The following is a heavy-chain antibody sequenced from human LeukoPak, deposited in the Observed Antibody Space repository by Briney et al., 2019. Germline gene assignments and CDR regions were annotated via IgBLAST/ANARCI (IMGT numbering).Heavy chain of an antibody. D-gene: IGHD6-13*01. CDR3: AKTPQLVSFDY. CDR2: ISSGGGST. CDR1: GFPFSNYA. V-gene: IGHV3-23*01. Sequence: PGGSLRLSCAASGFPFSNYAMSWVRQAPGKGLEWVSTISSGGGSTYYADSVKGRFTISRDNSKNTLYLQMNSLRAEDTAVYYCAKTPQLVSFDYWGQGTLVTVSS. J-gene: IGHJ4*02.